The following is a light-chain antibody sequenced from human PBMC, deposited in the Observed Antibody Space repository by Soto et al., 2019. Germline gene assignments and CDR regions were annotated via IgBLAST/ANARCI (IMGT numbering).Light chain of an antibody. CDR3: QQRSNWSIT. CDR1: QSVSSY. Sequence: EIVLTQSSATLSLSPGERATLSCRASQSVSSYLAWYQQKPGQAPRLLIYDASNRATGIPARFSGSGSGTDFTLTISSLEPADFAVYYCQQRSNWSITFGQGTRLEIK. CDR2: DAS. V-gene: IGKV3-11*01. J-gene: IGKJ5*01.